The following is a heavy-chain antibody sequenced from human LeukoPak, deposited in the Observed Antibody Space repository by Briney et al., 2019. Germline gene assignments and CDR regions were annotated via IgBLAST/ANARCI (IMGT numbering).Heavy chain of an antibody. V-gene: IGHV5-51*01. Sequence: KFGESLEISCQGSGYSFNSYWIAWVRQMPGKGLEWMGIIYPGDSDGRYSPSFEGQVTISADTSINTAYVQWSSLKASDTAIYYCARVIVGGASDWYFDVWGRGTLVTVS. CDR1: GYSFNSYW. D-gene: IGHD2-15*01. J-gene: IGHJ2*01. CDR3: ARVIVGGASDWYFDV. CDR2: IYPGDSDG.